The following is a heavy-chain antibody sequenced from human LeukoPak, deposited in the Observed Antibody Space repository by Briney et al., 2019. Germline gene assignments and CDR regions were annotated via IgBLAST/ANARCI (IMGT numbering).Heavy chain of an antibody. CDR2: ISSSSSYI. Sequence: GGSLRLSCAASGFTFSSYSMNWVRQAPGKGLEWVSSISSSSSYIYYADSVKGRFTISRDNAKNSLYLQMNSLRAEDTAVYCCARDLVGAQGYWGPGTLVTVSS. J-gene: IGHJ4*02. CDR1: GFTFSSYS. V-gene: IGHV3-21*01. D-gene: IGHD1-26*01. CDR3: ARDLVGAQGY.